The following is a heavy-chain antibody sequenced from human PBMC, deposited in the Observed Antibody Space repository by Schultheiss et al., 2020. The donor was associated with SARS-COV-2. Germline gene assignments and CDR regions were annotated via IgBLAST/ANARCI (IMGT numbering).Heavy chain of an antibody. CDR1: GFTFSSYW. J-gene: IGHJ5*02. CDR2: INSDGSST. D-gene: IGHD6-19*01. CDR3: ARVPYSSGWFNWFDP. Sequence: GGSLRLSCAASGFTFSSYWMHWVRQAPGKGLVWVSRINSDGSSTSYADSVKGRFTISRDNAKNTLYLQMNSLRAEDTAVYYCARVPYSSGWFNWFDPWGQGTLVTVSS. V-gene: IGHV3-74*01.